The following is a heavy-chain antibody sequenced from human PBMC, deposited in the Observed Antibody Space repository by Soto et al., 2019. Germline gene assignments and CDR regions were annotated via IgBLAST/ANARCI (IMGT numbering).Heavy chain of an antibody. CDR1: EFTFINYS. V-gene: IGHV3-23*01. CDR2: ISGSGGST. Sequence: GGSLRLSCVTSEFTFINYSLIWLRQAPGKGLEWVSSISGSGGSTFYADSVKGRFTISRDYSKKTLYLQMDSLRAEDTAVYYCAKPMPHEFASSGLFPVYWGQGTLVTVSS. D-gene: IGHD3-22*01. J-gene: IGHJ4*02. CDR3: AKPMPHEFASSGLFPVY.